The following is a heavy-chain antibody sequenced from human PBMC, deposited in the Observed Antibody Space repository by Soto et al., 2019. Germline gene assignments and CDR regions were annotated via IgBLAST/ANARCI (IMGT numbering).Heavy chain of an antibody. D-gene: IGHD6-6*01. CDR3: ARVRIAARTVAYGLDV. CDR1: DCSISSYY. Sequence: SLTCSVSDCSISSYYWSWNRQPAGKGLKWIGRIYTICSTNYSPSLKRRLTMSVDTSKNQSSQKLRPVTAMATAVYYCARVRIAARTVAYGLDVWPQGTTVTVSS. CDR2: IYTICST. J-gene: IGHJ6*02. V-gene: IGHV4-4*07.